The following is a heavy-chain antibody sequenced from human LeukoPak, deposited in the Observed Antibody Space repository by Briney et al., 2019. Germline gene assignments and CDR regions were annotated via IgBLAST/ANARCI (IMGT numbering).Heavy chain of an antibody. CDR2: ISSSSSTI. D-gene: IGHD3-10*01. CDR1: GFTFSSYS. Sequence: GGSLRLSCAASGFTFSSYSMNWVRQAPGKGLEWVSYISSSSSTIYYADSVKGRFTISRDNATNSLYLQMNSLRAEDTAVYYCARRGEKVYYYGSGSYLSGFDPWGQGTLVTVSS. CDR3: ARRGEKVYYYGSGSYLSGFDP. V-gene: IGHV3-48*01. J-gene: IGHJ5*02.